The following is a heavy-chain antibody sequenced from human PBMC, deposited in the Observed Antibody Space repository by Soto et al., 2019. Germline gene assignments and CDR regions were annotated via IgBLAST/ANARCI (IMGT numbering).Heavy chain of an antibody. CDR2: ISSSSSTI. J-gene: IGHJ4*02. D-gene: IGHD3-10*01. V-gene: IGHV3-48*01. CDR1: GFSFRRYS. Sequence: QPGWCPRLSCAASGFSFRRYSINWVRQAPGKGLEWVSYISSSSSTIYYADSVKGRFTISRDNAKNSLYLQMNSLRAEDTAVYYCASVDGSGSYYNKLDFDYWGQGTLVTVSS. CDR3: ASVDGSGSYYNKLDFDY.